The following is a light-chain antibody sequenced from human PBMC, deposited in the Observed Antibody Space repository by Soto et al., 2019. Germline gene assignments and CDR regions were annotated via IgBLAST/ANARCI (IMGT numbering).Light chain of an antibody. Sequence: QSALTQPASVSGSPGQSITISCTGTSSDVGGYRYVSWYQQHPGKAPKLMIYEGSKRPSGVSNRFSGSKSGNTASLTISGLQAEDEADYYCCSYAGSSTLYVFGTGTKVTVL. V-gene: IGLV2-23*01. CDR1: SSDVGGYRY. J-gene: IGLJ1*01. CDR3: CSYAGSSTLYV. CDR2: EGS.